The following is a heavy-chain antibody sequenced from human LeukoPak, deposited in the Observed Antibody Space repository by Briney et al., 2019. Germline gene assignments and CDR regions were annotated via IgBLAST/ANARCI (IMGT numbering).Heavy chain of an antibody. V-gene: IGHV3-23*01. J-gene: IGHJ4*02. Sequence: GGSLRLSCAASGFTFSNYAMTWVRQAPGKWLEWVSTISGSGENTYYADSVQGRFSISRDTSKNTLYLQMNSLRAEDTAVYYCAKPKDYGILTRNTVGLVDSWGQGTLVTVSS. CDR1: GFTFSNYA. CDR2: ISGSGENT. CDR3: AKPKDYGILTRNTVGLVDS. D-gene: IGHD3-9*01.